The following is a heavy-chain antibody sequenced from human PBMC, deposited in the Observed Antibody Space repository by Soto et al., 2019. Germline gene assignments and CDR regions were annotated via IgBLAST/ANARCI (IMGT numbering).Heavy chain of an antibody. CDR3: ARAVGDYYGMDV. CDR1: EFTFSSYS. J-gene: IGHJ6*02. V-gene: IGHV3-48*02. CDR2: ISSSSSTI. Sequence: GSLRLSCAASEFTFSSYSMNWVRQAPGKGLEWISYISSSSSTIYYADSVRGRFTISRDNAKNSLFLQLNSLRDEDTAVYYCARAVGDYYGMDVWGQGTTVTVSS. D-gene: IGHD1-26*01.